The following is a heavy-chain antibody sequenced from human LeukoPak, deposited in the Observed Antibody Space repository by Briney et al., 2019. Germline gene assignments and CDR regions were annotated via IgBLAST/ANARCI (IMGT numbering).Heavy chain of an antibody. Sequence: PGGSLRLSRAASGFTFDDYAMHWVRQAPGKGLEWVSGISWNSGSIGYADSVKGRFTISRVNAKNSLYLQMNSLRAEDTAVYYCARDDPRSDYWGQGTLVTVSS. CDR2: ISWNSGSI. J-gene: IGHJ4*02. V-gene: IGHV3-9*01. CDR1: GFTFDDYA. CDR3: ARDDPRSDY.